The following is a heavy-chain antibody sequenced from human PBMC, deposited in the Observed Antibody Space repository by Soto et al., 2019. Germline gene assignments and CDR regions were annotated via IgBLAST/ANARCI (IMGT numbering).Heavy chain of an antibody. CDR3: ARIPSPHYYYYMDV. J-gene: IGHJ6*03. Sequence: WIRQPPGKALEWLAHIFSNDEKSYSTSLRSRLTISKDTSKSQVVLTMTNMDPVDTATYYCARIPSPHYYYYMDVWGKGTTVTVSS. V-gene: IGHV2-26*01. CDR2: IFSNDEK.